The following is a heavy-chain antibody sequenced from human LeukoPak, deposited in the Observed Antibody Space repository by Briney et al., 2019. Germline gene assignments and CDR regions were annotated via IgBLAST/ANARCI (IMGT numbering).Heavy chain of an antibody. V-gene: IGHV1-58*02. CDR1: GFTFTSSA. CDR2: IVVGSGNT. Sequence: GASVKVSCKASGFTFTSSAMQWVRQARGQRLEWIGWIVVGSGNTNYAQKSQERVTITRDMSTSTAYMELSSLRSEDTAVYYCAAASRGYYYYYMDVWGKGTTVTVSS. J-gene: IGHJ6*03. CDR3: AAASRGYYYYYMDV. D-gene: IGHD3-10*01.